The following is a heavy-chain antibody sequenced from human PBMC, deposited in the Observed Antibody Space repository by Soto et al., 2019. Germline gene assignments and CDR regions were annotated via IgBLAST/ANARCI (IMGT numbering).Heavy chain of an antibody. D-gene: IGHD6-13*01. Sequence: QVHLVESGGGVVQPGRSLTLSCEVSGFTFSRYDMHWVRQAPGKGLEWVALISSDGSNIESADSVKGRFTISRDNSKNTLYLQMNSLRSEDTALYYCARDGTGYVSSGYPDYWGQGTLVTVSS. J-gene: IGHJ4*02. CDR3: ARDGTGYVSSGYPDY. V-gene: IGHV3-30*03. CDR2: ISSDGSNI. CDR1: GFTFSRYD.